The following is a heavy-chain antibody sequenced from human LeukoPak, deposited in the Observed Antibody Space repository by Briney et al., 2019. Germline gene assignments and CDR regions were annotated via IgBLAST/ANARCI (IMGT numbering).Heavy chain of an antibody. Sequence: GGSLRLSCAASGFTFSDYYMSWIRQAPGKGLEWVSYISSSGSTIYYADSLKGRFTISRDNAKSSLYLQMNSLRAEDTAVYYCARKGGTSLAWFDPWGQGTLVTVSS. J-gene: IGHJ5*02. CDR3: ARKGGTSLAWFDP. V-gene: IGHV3-11*04. D-gene: IGHD4-23*01. CDR1: GFTFSDYY. CDR2: ISSSGSTI.